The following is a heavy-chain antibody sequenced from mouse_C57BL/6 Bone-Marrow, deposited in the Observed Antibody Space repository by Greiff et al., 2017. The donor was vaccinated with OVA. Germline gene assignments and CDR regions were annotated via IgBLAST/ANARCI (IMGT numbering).Heavy chain of an antibody. CDR1: GYTFTSYW. J-gene: IGHJ4*01. Sequence: VQLQQPGAELVMPGASVKLSCKASGYTFTSYWMHWVKQRPGQGLEWIGEIDPSDSYTNYNQKFKGKSTLTVDKSSITVYMQLSSLTSEDAAVYYCARSYDYAMDYWGQGTSVTVSS. CDR2: IDPSDSYT. D-gene: IGHD2-3*01. V-gene: IGHV1-69*01. CDR3: ARSYDYAMDY.